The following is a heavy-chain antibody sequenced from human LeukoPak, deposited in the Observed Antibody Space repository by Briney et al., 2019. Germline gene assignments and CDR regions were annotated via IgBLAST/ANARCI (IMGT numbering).Heavy chain of an antibody. V-gene: IGHV5-51*01. CDR1: GYRFTSYW. CDR2: IYPGDSDT. Sequence: GGSLKISFKGSGYRFTSYWIGWVRQMPGKGLEWMGIIYPGDSDTRYSPSFQGQVTISADKSISTAYLQWSSLKASDTAMYHCARTCSSTSCYTFDYWGQGTLVTVSS. CDR3: ARTCSSTSCYTFDY. J-gene: IGHJ4*02. D-gene: IGHD2-2*02.